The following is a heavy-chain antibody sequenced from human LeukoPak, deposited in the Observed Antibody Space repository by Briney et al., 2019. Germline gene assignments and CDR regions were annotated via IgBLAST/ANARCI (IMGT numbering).Heavy chain of an antibody. V-gene: IGHV7-4-1*02. Sequence: GASVKVSCKASGYTFTSHVMNWVRQAPGQGLEWMGWINTNTGNPTYARGFTGRFVFSLDTSVSTAYLQISSLKAEDTAVYYCARSWGYDFWSGYRRADYFDYWGQGTLVTVSS. CDR1: GYTFTSHV. D-gene: IGHD3-3*01. CDR3: ARSWGYDFWSGYRRADYFDY. CDR2: INTNTGNP. J-gene: IGHJ4*02.